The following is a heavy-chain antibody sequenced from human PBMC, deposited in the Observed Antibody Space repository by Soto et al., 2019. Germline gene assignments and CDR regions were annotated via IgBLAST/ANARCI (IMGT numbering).Heavy chain of an antibody. Sequence: GGSLRLSCAASGFTFDDYTMHWVRQPPGKGLEWVSFISWNGGSTDYADSVKGRFTISRDNSKNSLFLQMNSLETEDTALYYWAQEEGEPSSFDYWGQGTLVTVS. CDR3: AQEEGEPSSFDY. CDR2: ISWNGGST. J-gene: IGHJ4*02. CDR1: GFTFDDYT. V-gene: IGHV3-43*01. D-gene: IGHD2-21*01.